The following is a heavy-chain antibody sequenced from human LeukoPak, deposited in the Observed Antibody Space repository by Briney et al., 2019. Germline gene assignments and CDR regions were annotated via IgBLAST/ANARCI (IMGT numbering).Heavy chain of an antibody. V-gene: IGHV4-59*12. CDR2: IYYSGST. D-gene: IGHD3-10*01. CDR1: GGSISSYY. CDR3: ARADITMVRGVTIHNWFDP. J-gene: IGHJ5*02. Sequence: KPSETLSLTCTVSGGSISSYYWSWIRQPPGKGLEWIGYIYYSGSTYYNPSLKSRVTISVDTSKNQFSLKLSSVTAADTAVYYCARADITMVRGVTIHNWFDPWGQGTLVTVSS.